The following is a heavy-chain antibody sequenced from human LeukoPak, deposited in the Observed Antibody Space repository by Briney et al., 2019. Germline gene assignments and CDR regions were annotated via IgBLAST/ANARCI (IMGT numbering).Heavy chain of an antibody. D-gene: IGHD4-17*01. CDR1: GYTFTSYG. J-gene: IGHJ6*02. V-gene: IGHV1-18*01. Sequence: ASVKVSCKASGYTFTSYGISWVRQAPGQGLEWMGWISAYNGNTNYAQKLQGRVTMTTDTSTSTAYMELRSLRSDDTAVYYCARDRNYGDRARGMDVWGQGTTVTVSS. CDR2: ISAYNGNT. CDR3: ARDRNYGDRARGMDV.